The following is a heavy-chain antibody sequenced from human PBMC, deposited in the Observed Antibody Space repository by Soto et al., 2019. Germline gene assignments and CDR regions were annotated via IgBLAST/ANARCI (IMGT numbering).Heavy chain of an antibody. CDR1: GFTFSSYG. V-gene: IGHV3-30*18. Sequence: QVQLVESGGGVVQPGRSLRLSCAASGFTFSSYGMHWVRQAPGKGLEWVAVISYDVSNKYYADSVKGRFTISRDNSKNTLYLQMNSLRAEDTAVYYCANRGSSGAFDIWGQGTMVTVSS. CDR3: ANRGSSGAFDI. D-gene: IGHD1-26*01. CDR2: ISYDVSNK. J-gene: IGHJ3*02.